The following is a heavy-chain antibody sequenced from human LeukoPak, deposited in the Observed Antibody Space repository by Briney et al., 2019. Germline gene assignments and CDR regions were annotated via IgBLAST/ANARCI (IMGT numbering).Heavy chain of an antibody. D-gene: IGHD3-10*01. V-gene: IGHV3-23*01. CDR2: ISGSGAYT. CDR1: GFTFSNYA. J-gene: IGHJ1*01. CDR3: AKYFASGSYYKLPH. Sequence: GKSLRLSCAASGFTFSNYAMHWVRQAPGKGLEWVSTISGSGAYTYYADSVKGRFTISRDNSKNTLYLQMNSLRAEDTAVYYCAKYFASGSYYKLPHWGQGTLVTVSS.